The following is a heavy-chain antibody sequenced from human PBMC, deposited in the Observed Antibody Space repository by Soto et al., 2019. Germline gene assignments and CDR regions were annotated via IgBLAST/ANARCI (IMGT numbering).Heavy chain of an antibody. CDR1: GFTFSSYS. D-gene: IGHD1-1*01. Sequence: GGSLRLSCAASGFTFSSYSMNWVRQAPGKGLEWVSYISSSSSTIYYADSVKGRFTISRDNAKNSLYLQMNSLRAEDTAVYYCARDLATWDNNYYYYMDVWGKGTTVTVSS. CDR3: ARDLATWDNNYYYYMDV. V-gene: IGHV3-48*01. CDR2: ISSSSSTI. J-gene: IGHJ6*03.